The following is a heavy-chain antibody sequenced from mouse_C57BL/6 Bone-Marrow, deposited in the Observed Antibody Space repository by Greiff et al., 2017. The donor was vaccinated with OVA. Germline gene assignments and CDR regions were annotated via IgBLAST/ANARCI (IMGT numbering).Heavy chain of an antibody. CDR2: IRSKSSYYAT. V-gene: IGHV10-3*01. CDR1: GFTFNTYA. J-gene: IGHJ3*01. D-gene: IGHD1-1*01. Sequence: DVMLVESGGGLVQPKGSLKLSCAASGFTFNTYAMHWVRQAPGQGLEWVARIRSKSSYYATYYADSVKDRFTISRNDSQSMLNLQMNNLKTEDTAMYYGVVDRSSSSYGFAYWGQGTLVTVSA. CDR3: VVDRSSSSYGFAY.